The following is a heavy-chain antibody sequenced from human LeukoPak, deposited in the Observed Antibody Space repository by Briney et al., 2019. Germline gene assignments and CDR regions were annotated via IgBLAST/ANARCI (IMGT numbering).Heavy chain of an antibody. CDR2: ISSSSSTI. CDR1: GFTVSSNY. J-gene: IGHJ5*02. V-gene: IGHV3-48*02. Sequence: PGGSLRLSCAASGFTVSSNYMSWVRQAPGKGLEWVSYISSSSSTIYYADSVKGRFTISRDNAKNSLYLQMNSLRDEDTAVYYCARGGYLGVRSWFDPWGQGTLVTVSS. CDR3: ARGGYLGVRSWFDP. D-gene: IGHD6-13*01.